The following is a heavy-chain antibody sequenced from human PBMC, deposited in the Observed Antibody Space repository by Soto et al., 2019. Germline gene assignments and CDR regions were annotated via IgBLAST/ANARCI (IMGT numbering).Heavy chain of an antibody. CDR1: GVTVSSNY. J-gene: IGHJ4*02. D-gene: IGHD5-18*01. CDR3: ARYGYHYGGGYFDY. Sequence: EVQLVESGGGLVQPGGSLRLSCAASGVTVSSNYMSWVRQAPGKGLEWVSVIYSGGSTYHADSVKGRFTISRDNSKHTLYLQVDSLRAEDTAVDYCARYGYHYGGGYFDYWGQGALVTVSS. CDR2: IYSGGST. V-gene: IGHV3-66*01.